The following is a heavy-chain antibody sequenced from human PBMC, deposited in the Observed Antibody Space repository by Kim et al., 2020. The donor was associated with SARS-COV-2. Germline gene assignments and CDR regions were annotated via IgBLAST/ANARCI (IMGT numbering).Heavy chain of an antibody. V-gene: IGHV5-10-1*01. CDR2: IDPSDSYT. D-gene: IGHD5-12*01. J-gene: IGHJ4*02. Sequence: GESLKISCNGSGYSFTSYWISWVRQMPGKGLEWMGRIDPSDSYTNYSPSFQGHVTISADKSISTAYLQWSSLKASDTAMYYCARLEEPLMDIVATIPPDWGQGTLVTVSS. CDR1: GYSFTSYW. CDR3: ARLEEPLMDIVATIPPD.